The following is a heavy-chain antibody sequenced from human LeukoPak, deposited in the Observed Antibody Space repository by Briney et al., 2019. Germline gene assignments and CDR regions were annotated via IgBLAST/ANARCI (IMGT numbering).Heavy chain of an antibody. CDR1: GGSISSYY. D-gene: IGHD2-2*02. CDR3: ARDRWEGGGYCSSTSCYTRYYYYGMDV. J-gene: IGHJ6*02. CDR2: IYYSGST. Sequence: SETLSLTCTVSGGSISSYYWSWIRQPPGKGLEWIGYIYYSGSTNYNPSLKSRVTISVDTSKNQFSLKLSSVTAADTAVYYCARDRWEGGGYCSSTSCYTRYYYYGMDVWGQGTTVTVSS. V-gene: IGHV4-59*01.